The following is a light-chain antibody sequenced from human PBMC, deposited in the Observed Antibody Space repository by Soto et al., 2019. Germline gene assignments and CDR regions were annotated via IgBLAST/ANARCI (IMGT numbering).Light chain of an antibody. V-gene: IGLV2-14*01. CDR2: AVS. CDR1: SSDVGTYNY. Sequence: QSVLTQPAAVSGSPGQSITISCTGTSSDVGTYNYVSWYQQHPGKAPRLIIYAVSNRPSGVSNRFSGSTSGNTASLTISGLQAEDEADYYCSSYTTSSSPRVVFGGGTKLTVL. CDR3: SSYTTSSSPRVV. J-gene: IGLJ2*01.